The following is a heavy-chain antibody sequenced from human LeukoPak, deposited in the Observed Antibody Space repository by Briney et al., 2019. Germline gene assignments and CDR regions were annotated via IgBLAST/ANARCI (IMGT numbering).Heavy chain of an antibody. J-gene: IGHJ4*02. CDR1: GYTFTGYY. CDR3: ARDLFYSSGPKMPFDY. V-gene: IGHV1-2*02. CDR2: INPNSGGT. Sequence: ASVKVSCKASGYTFTGYYMHWVRQAPGQGLEWMGWINPNSGGTNYAQKFQGRVTMTRDTSISTAYMELSRLRSDDTAVYYCARDLFYSSGPKMPFDYWGQGTLVTVSS. D-gene: IGHD6-19*01.